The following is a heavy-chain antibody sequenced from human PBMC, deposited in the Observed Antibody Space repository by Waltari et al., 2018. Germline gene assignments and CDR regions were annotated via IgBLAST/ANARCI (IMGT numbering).Heavy chain of an antibody. CDR2: ISSSGSTI. CDR1: GFTFSSYE. D-gene: IGHD1-26*01. V-gene: IGHV3-48*03. Sequence: EVQLVESGGGLVQPGGSLRLSCAASGFTFSSYEMNWVRQAPGKGLEWVSYISSSGSTIYYAAAVKGRFTISRDNAKNSLYLQMNSLRAEDTAVYYCASLWELRGMDVWGQGTTVTVSS. J-gene: IGHJ6*02. CDR3: ASLWELRGMDV.